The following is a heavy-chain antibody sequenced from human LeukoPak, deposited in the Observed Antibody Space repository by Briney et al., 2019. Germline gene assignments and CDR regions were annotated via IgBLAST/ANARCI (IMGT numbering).Heavy chain of an antibody. CDR3: AKDSHYYGSRRTGFDY. D-gene: IGHD3-10*01. V-gene: IGHV3-7*03. CDR1: GFTLSSYW. J-gene: IGHJ4*02. Sequence: GGSLRLSCAASGFTLSSYWMSWVRQAPGKGLEWVANIKLDGSEKYYVDSVKGRFTISRDNAMNSLYLQMNSLRAEDTAVYYCAKDSHYYGSRRTGFDYWGQGTLVTVSS. CDR2: IKLDGSEK.